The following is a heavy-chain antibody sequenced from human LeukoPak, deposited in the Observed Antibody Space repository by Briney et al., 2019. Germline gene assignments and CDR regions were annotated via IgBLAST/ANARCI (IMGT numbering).Heavy chain of an antibody. CDR1: GYRFTSQW. V-gene: IGHV5-10-1*01. J-gene: IGHJ4*02. CDR2: IDPSDSYT. D-gene: IGHD1-26*01. Sequence: GESLKISCKGSGYRFTSQWISWVRQMPGKGLGWMGRIDPSDSYTNYSPSFQGHVTISADKSISTAYLQWSSLKASDTAMYYCATGTYHTNWGQGTLVTVSS. CDR3: ATGTYHTN.